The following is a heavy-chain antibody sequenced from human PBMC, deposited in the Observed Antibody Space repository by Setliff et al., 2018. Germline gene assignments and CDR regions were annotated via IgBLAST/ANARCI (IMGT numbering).Heavy chain of an antibody. CDR1: GYTLSNSI. CDR3: LRLVRYCTKIACQATSGDEV. Sequence: ASVKVSCKASGYTLSNSILSWVRQAPGQGLEWVGWISAYNGKTYSAQKLQDRVTLTTHTSTNMGYLELRDLRSDDTAVYYCLRLVRYCTKIACQATSGDEVWGLGTLVTVSS. V-gene: IGHV1-18*01. D-gene: IGHD2-8*01. J-gene: IGHJ4*02. CDR2: ISAYNGKT.